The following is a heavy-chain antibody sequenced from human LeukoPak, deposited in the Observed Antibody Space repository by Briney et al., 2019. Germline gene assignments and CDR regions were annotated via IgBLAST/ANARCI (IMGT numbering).Heavy chain of an antibody. CDR1: GFTVXXNY. CDR2: IYSGGST. D-gene: IGHD3-10*01. Sequence: GFTVXXNYMSWVRQAPGKGLEWVSVIYSGGSTYYADSVKGRFTISRDNSKNTLYFQMNSLRAEDTAVYYCARASLGTMVRGVIRYYYMDVWGKGTAVTISS. J-gene: IGHJ6*03. V-gene: IGHV3-53*01. CDR3: ARASLGTMVRGVIRYYYMDV.